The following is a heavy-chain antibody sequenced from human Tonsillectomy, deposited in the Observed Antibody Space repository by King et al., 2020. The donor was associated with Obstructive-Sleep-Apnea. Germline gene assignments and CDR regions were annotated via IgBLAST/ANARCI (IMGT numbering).Heavy chain of an antibody. D-gene: IGHD3-3*01. Sequence: VQLVESGGDLVQPGGSLRLSCAASGFTFSDYWMTWVRQAPGKGLEWVALIKKDGSDKYYVDSVKGRFTISKDNAKNSLYLQMDRMRSEDTAVYYCTTDPHQYSDGGAFGYWGQGTLVTVSS. J-gene: IGHJ4*02. CDR3: TTDPHQYSDGGAFGY. CDR1: GFTFSDYW. CDR2: IKKDGSDK. V-gene: IGHV3-7*03.